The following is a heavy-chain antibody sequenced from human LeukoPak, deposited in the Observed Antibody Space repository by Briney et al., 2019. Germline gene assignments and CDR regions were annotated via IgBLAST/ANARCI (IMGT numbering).Heavy chain of an antibody. Sequence: SVKVSCKASGGTFSSHAISWVRQAPGQGLEWMGGIIPIFGTANYAQKFQGRVTITADKSTSTAYTELSSLRSEDTAVYYCASGRILTGYLDYWGQGTLVTVSS. CDR3: ASGRILTGYLDY. J-gene: IGHJ4*02. D-gene: IGHD3-9*01. V-gene: IGHV1-69*06. CDR1: GGTFSSHA. CDR2: IIPIFGTA.